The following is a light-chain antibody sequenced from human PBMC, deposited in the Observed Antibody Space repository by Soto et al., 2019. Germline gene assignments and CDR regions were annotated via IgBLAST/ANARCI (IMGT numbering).Light chain of an antibody. CDR2: DVT. CDR1: SSAIGDYDY. V-gene: IGLV2-14*01. CDR3: SSYTDIALDVV. Sequence: QSALTQPASVSGSPGQSITISCTGTSSAIGDYDYVSWYQHLPGKAPKLLIFDVTHRPSGVSDRFSGSKSGNTASLTISGVRPEDEADYYCSSYTDIALDVVFGGGTKLTVL. J-gene: IGLJ2*01.